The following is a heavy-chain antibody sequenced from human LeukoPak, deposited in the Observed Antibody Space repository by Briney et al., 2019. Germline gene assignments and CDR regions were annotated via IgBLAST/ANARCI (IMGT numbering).Heavy chain of an antibody. Sequence: SETLSLTCSVSGGSISSTSYYWGWIRQPPGKGLEWIGSINYSGRTYYNPSLKSRVTISVDTSKNQFSLELSSVTAADMAVYYCATYDYGGAFDIWGQGTMVTVSS. J-gene: IGHJ3*02. CDR3: ATYDYGGAFDI. V-gene: IGHV4-39*01. CDR2: INYSGRT. D-gene: IGHD4-17*01. CDR1: GGSISSTSYY.